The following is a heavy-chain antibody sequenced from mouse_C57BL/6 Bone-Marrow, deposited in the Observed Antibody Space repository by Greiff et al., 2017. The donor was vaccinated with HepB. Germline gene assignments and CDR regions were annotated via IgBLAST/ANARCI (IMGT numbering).Heavy chain of an antibody. CDR1: GFTFSSYT. V-gene: IGHV5-9*01. Sequence: EVQLQESGGGLVKPGGSLKLSCAASGFTFSSYTMSWVRQTPEKRLEWVATISGGGGNTYYPDSVKGRFTISRDNAKNTLYLQMSSLRSEDTALYYCARHGYYGTGRFAYWGQGTLVTVSA. D-gene: IGHD1-1*01. J-gene: IGHJ3*01. CDR3: ARHGYYGTGRFAY. CDR2: ISGGGGNT.